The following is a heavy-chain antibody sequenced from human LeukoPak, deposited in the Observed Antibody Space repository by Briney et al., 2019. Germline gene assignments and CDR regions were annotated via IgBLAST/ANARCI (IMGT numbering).Heavy chain of an antibody. Sequence: ASVKVSCKASGGTFSSYAISWVRQAPGQGLEWMGWISAYNGNTNYAQKLQGRVTMTTDTSTSTAYMELRSLRSDDTAVYYCARIALEIVVVPAAAKYYYYMDVWGKGTTVTISS. D-gene: IGHD2-2*03. V-gene: IGHV1-18*01. CDR3: ARIALEIVVVPAAAKYYYYMDV. CDR2: ISAYNGNT. J-gene: IGHJ6*03. CDR1: GGTFSSYA.